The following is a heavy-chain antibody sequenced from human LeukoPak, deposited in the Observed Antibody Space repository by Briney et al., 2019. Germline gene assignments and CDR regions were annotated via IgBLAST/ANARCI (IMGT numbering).Heavy chain of an antibody. CDR3: AREAVAGTAEDY. V-gene: IGHV3-30*04. J-gene: IGHJ4*02. D-gene: IGHD6-19*01. CDR2: ISYDGSNK. Sequence: GGSLRLSCAASGFTFSSYAMHWVRQAPGKGLEWVAVISYDGSNKYYADSVKGRFTISRDNSKNTLYLQMNSLRAEDTAVYYCAREAVAGTAEDYWGQGTLVTVSS. CDR1: GFTFSSYA.